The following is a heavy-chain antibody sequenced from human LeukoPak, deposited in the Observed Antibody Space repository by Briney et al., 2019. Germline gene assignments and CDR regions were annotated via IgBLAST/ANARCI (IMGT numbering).Heavy chain of an antibody. D-gene: IGHD6-19*01. Sequence: GGSLRLSCAASGITFSDYGMHWVRQAPGRGLEWVAVITFDGHNKFYSDSVKGRFTVSRDNSKNTLYLQMNSLRAEDTAVYYCAEVWSPSGWFWGYFDYWGQGALVTVSS. CDR3: AEVWSPSGWFWGYFDY. V-gene: IGHV3-30*18. CDR2: ITFDGHNK. CDR1: GITFSDYG. J-gene: IGHJ4*02.